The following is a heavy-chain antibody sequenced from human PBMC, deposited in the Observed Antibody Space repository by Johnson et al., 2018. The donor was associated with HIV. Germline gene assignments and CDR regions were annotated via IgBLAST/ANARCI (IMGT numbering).Heavy chain of an antibody. CDR2: IWYNGSKK. V-gene: IGHV3-33*06. D-gene: IGHD3-9*01. J-gene: IGHJ3*02. Sequence: QMQLVESGGGLVKPGGSLRLSCAASGFTFSDYYMSWIRQAPGKGLEWVAVIWYNGSKKYYADSVKGRFTISRDNSKNTLYLQMNSLRAEDTAVYYCAKEFRLGYPPQIDAFDIWGQGTMVTVSS. CDR3: AKEFRLGYPPQIDAFDI. CDR1: GFTFSDYY.